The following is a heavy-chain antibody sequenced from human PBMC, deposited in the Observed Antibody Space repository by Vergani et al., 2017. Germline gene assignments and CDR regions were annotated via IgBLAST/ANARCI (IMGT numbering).Heavy chain of an antibody. Sequence: QVQLQESGPGLLKPSETLSLTCTVSGGSISSYYWSWIRQHPGKGLEWIGYIYYSGSTYYNPSLKSRVTISVDTSKNQFSLKLSSVTAADTAVYYCARYSSSWDTFDDWGQGTLVTVSS. CDR3: ARYSSSWDTFDD. J-gene: IGHJ4*02. V-gene: IGHV4-59*06. D-gene: IGHD6-13*01. CDR1: GGSISSYY. CDR2: IYYSGST.